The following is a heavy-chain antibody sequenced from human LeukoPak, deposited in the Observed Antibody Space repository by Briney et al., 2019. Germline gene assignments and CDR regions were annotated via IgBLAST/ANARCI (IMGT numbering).Heavy chain of an antibody. Sequence: PGGSLRLSCAASGFTFSSYAMHWVRQAPGKGLEWVAVISYDGSNKYYADSVKGRFTISRDNSKNTLYLQMNSLRAEDTAVYYCAHLSRLGELHGSWGQGTLVTVSS. CDR3: AHLSRLGELHGS. CDR2: ISYDGSNK. V-gene: IGHV3-30*04. J-gene: IGHJ5*02. D-gene: IGHD3-16*01. CDR1: GFTFSSYA.